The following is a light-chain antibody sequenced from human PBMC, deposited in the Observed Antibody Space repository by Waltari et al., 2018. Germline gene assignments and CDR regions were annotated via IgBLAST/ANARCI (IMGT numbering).Light chain of an antibody. CDR1: SSNFQNYNL. CDR2: EGS. J-gene: IGLJ2*01. CDR3: CSVGGGNDVEVI. V-gene: IGLV2-23*01. Sequence: QSALTQPASVSGSPGQSITIPCTGTSSNFQNYNLVSCYHHHPGKAPKLLIYEGSKRPAGIAKRVAGATAGNAASMTICGRQAEEESDYNCCSVGGGNDVEVIFGGGTRLT.